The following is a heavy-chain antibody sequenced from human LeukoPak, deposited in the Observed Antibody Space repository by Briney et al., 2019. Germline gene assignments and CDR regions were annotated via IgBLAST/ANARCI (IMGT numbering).Heavy chain of an antibody. CDR2: ISAYNGNT. Sequence: ASVKVSCKASGYTFTSYGISWVRQAPAQGLEWTGWISAYNGNTNYAQKLQGRVTMTTDTSTSTAYMELRSLRSDDTAVYYCARQAVVVVGSWFDGWGQGTLVTVSS. CDR1: GYTFTSYG. V-gene: IGHV1-18*04. J-gene: IGHJ5*02. D-gene: IGHD2-2*01. CDR3: ARQAVVVVGSWFDG.